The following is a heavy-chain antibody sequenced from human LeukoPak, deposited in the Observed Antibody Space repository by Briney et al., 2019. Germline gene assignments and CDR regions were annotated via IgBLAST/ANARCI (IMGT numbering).Heavy chain of an antibody. CDR3: AKDDRSYDSYGPLDY. J-gene: IGHJ4*02. V-gene: IGHV3-30*18. Sequence: GTSLSLSCAASGFTFSDYGIHWVRQAPGKGLEWVALISYDGRKYFAGSVEGRITISRDNSKNTLYLQMNSLRAEDTAVYYCAKDDRSYDSYGPLDYWGQGTLVTVSS. D-gene: IGHD5-18*01. CDR1: GFTFSDYG. CDR2: ISYDGRK.